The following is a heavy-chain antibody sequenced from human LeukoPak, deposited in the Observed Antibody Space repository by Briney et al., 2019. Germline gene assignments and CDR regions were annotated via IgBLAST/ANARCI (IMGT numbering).Heavy chain of an antibody. D-gene: IGHD3-16*02. CDR2: INWNGGST. V-gene: IGHV3-20*04. CDR3: ARESSYDYVWGSYRGDDAFDI. CDR1: GVTFDDYG. J-gene: IGHJ3*02. Sequence: GGSLRLSCERSGVTFDDYGMSWVRQAPGKGLEWVSGINWNGGSTGYADSVKGRFTISRDNAKNSLYLQMNSLRAEDTALYYCARESSYDYVWGSYRGDDAFDIWGQGTMVTVSS.